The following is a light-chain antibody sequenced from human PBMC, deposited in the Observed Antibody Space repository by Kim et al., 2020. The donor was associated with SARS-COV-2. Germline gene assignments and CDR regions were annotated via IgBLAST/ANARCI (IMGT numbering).Light chain of an antibody. CDR3: NSRDSSGNRV. CDR2: GKS. J-gene: IGLJ3*02. Sequence: VALGQTVRITCQGDSLRRYDASWYQQKPGQAPVLVIYGKSNRPSGIPDRFSGSGSGNTASLTITGAQAEDEADYYCNSRDSSGNRVFGGGTQLTVL. V-gene: IGLV3-19*01. CDR1: SLRRYD.